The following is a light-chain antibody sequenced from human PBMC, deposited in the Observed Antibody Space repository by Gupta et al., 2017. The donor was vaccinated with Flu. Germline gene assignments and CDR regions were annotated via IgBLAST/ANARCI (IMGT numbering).Light chain of an antibody. J-gene: IGLJ1*01. Sequence: QSVMTQSPSASGTTGQRVSIPGSGSTSNIGRNSVNWYYHLPGTAPKLLIYHNDQRPSGVPDRFSGSKSGTSASLAISGLQSEDEADYYCAAWDDSLNGYVFGTGTKVTVL. V-gene: IGLV1-44*01. CDR3: AAWDDSLNGYV. CDR1: TSNIGRNS. CDR2: HND.